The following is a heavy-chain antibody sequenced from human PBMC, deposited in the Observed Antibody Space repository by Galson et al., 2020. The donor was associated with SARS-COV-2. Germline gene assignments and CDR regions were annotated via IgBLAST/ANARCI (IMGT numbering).Heavy chain of an antibody. CDR2: ISSNSNYI. D-gene: IGHD3-22*01. CDR1: GFTFSSYS. V-gene: IGHV3-21*01. CDR3: SRDPDYYDSSGYYSLDY. Sequence: GESLKISCAASGFTFSSYSMNWVRQAPGKGLEWVSSISSNSNYIYYSDSVKGRFTISRDSVKNSLYLQMNSLRAEDTAVYYCSRDPDYYDSSGYYSLDYWGQGTLVTVSS. J-gene: IGHJ4*02.